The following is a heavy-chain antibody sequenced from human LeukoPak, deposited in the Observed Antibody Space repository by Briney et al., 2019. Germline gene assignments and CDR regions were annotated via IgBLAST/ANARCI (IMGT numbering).Heavy chain of an antibody. CDR1: GYTFTGYY. V-gene: IGHV1-2*02. Sequence: GASVKVSCKASGYTFTGYYMHWVRQAPGQGLEWMGWINPNSGGTNYAQKFQGRVTMTRDTSISTAYMELSRLRSDDTAVYYCARDVVPAASWFDPWGQGTLVTVSS. CDR3: ARDVVPAASWFDP. J-gene: IGHJ5*02. D-gene: IGHD2-2*01. CDR2: INPNSGGT.